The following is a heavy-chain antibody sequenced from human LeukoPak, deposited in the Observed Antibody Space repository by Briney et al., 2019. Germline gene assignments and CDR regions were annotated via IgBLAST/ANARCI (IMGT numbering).Heavy chain of an antibody. J-gene: IGHJ3*02. D-gene: IGHD3-3*01. CDR1: GGTFSSYA. CDR3: ARGDYDGAFDI. CDR2: IIPIFGIA. Sequence: SVKVSWKASGGTFSSYAISWVRQAPGQGLEWMGRIIPIFGIASYAQKFQGRDTITADKSTSTAYMELSSLRSEDTAVYYCARGDYDGAFDIWGQGTMVTVSS. V-gene: IGHV1-69*04.